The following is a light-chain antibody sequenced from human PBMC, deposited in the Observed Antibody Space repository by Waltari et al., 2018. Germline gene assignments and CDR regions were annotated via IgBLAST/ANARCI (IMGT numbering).Light chain of an antibody. Sequence: EIVMTQSPATLSVSPGERATLSCRASQSVSSNLAWYQQRPGQAPGLLISGASTRATGIPARFSGSGSGTEFTLTISILQSEDFAVYYCQQYNDWPRTFGQGTRVEVK. CDR1: QSVSSN. V-gene: IGKV3-15*01. CDR2: GAS. J-gene: IGKJ1*01. CDR3: QQYNDWPRT.